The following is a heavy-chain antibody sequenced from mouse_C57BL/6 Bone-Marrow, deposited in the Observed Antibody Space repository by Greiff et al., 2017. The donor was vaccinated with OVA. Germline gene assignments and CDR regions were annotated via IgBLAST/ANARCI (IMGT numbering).Heavy chain of an antibody. Sequence: EVKLMESGGGLVKPGGSLKLSCAASGFTFSSYAMSWVRQTPETRLEWVATISDGGSYTYYPDNVKGRFTISRDNAKNNLYLQMSHLKSEDTAMYYCARDPKDYAMDYWGQGTSVTVSS. V-gene: IGHV5-4*01. CDR3: ARDPKDYAMDY. J-gene: IGHJ4*01. CDR1: GFTFSSYA. CDR2: ISDGGSYT.